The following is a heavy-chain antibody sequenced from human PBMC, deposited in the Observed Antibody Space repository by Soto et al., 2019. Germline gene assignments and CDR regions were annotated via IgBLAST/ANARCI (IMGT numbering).Heavy chain of an antibody. CDR2: IYYSGST. V-gene: IGHV4-59*01. CDR1: GGSISSYY. Sequence: SETLSLTCTVSGGSISSYYWSWIRQPPGKGLEWIGYIYYSGSTNYNPSLKSRVTISVDTSKNQFSLKLSSVTAADTAVYCCARSPYYYDSSGYYFDYWGQGTLVTVSS. J-gene: IGHJ4*02. D-gene: IGHD3-22*01. CDR3: ARSPYYYDSSGYYFDY.